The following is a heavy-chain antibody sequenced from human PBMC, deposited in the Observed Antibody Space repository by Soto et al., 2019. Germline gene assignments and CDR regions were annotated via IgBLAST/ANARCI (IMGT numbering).Heavy chain of an antibody. V-gene: IGHV1-46*01. CDR3: ARVYSSGFEY. CDR1: GYTFTNYY. CDR2: INPSGGST. J-gene: IGHJ4*02. Sequence: QVQLVQSGAEVKKPGASVKVSCKASGYTFTNYYLHWVRQAPGQGLEWMGIINPSGGSTTYAQKFQGRVTMTRDTSTSTVYMELSSLRSEDTAVYYCARVYSSGFEYWGQGTLVTVSS. D-gene: IGHD6-19*01.